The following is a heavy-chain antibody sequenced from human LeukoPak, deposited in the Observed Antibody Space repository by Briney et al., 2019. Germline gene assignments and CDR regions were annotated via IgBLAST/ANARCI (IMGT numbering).Heavy chain of an antibody. J-gene: IGHJ5*02. CDR1: GFTFSSYE. D-gene: IGHD4-17*01. CDR3: ARVGDGDYVGWFDP. V-gene: IGHV3-48*03. Sequence: GGSLRLSCAASGFTFSSYEMNWVRQAPGKGLEWVSYISSSGSTIYYADSVKGRFTISRDNAKNSLYLQMNSLRAEDTAVYYCARVGDGDYVGWFDPWGQGTLVTVSS. CDR2: ISSSGSTI.